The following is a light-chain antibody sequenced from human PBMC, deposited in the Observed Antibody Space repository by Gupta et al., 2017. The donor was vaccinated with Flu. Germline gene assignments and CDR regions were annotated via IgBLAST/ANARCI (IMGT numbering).Light chain of an antibody. V-gene: IGLV2-14*01. CDR2: EVT. J-gene: IGLJ3*02. CDR3: SSYTSSTTPV. CDR1: SNDVGGYSY. Sequence: QSALTQPASVSGSPGQSITISCTGTSNDVGGYSYVSWYQQRPGKAPKLMIYEVTNRPSGVSNRFSGSKSGNTASLTISGLQAEDEAGYYCSSYTSSTTPVFGGGTELTVL.